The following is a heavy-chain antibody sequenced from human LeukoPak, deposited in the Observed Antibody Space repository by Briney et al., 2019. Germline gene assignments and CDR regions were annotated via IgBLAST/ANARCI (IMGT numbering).Heavy chain of an antibody. CDR1: GGSVTSGNYY. Sequence: SETLSLTCTASGGSVTSGNYYWSWIRQPPGKGLEWIGYIYYSGSTNYNPSLKSRVTMSLDTSKNQFSLKLSSVTAADTALYYCARENRATAGLDAFAIWGQGTMVIVSS. J-gene: IGHJ3*02. CDR3: ARENRATAGLDAFAI. D-gene: IGHD6-13*01. V-gene: IGHV4-61*01. CDR2: IYYSGST.